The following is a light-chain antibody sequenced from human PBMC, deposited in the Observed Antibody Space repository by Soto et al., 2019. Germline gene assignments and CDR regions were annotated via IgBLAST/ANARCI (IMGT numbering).Light chain of an antibody. V-gene: IGKV3-20*01. J-gene: IGKJ1*01. CDR3: QQYGNSPQT. CDR2: GAS. Sequence: EIVLTQSPGTLSLSPGERATLSCRASQSLSSSYLAWYQQKPGQAPRLLIYGASSRATGIPNRFSGSGSGTDFTLTISRLEPEDFAVYYCQQYGNSPQTFGQGTKVAIK. CDR1: QSLSSSY.